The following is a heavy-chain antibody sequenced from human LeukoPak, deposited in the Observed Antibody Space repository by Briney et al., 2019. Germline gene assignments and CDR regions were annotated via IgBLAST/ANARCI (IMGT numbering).Heavy chain of an antibody. Sequence: PGGSLRLSCAASGFTSSSYAMSWVRQAPGKGLEWVSGISGSGTKTYYADSVKGRFTISRDNSKNTLYLQMNSLRAEDTAVYYCARDRDDAFDIWGQGTMVTVSS. CDR2: ISGSGTKT. CDR1: GFTSSSYA. V-gene: IGHV3-23*01. CDR3: ARDRDDAFDI. J-gene: IGHJ3*02.